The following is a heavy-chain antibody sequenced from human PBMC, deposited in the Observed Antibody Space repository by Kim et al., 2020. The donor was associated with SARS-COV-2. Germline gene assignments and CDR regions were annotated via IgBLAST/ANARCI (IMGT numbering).Heavy chain of an antibody. V-gene: IGHV3-74*01. CDR2: INSDGSTA. J-gene: IGHJ4*02. Sequence: GGSLRLSCAASGFTFSSYWMHWVRQVPGKGLVWVSVINSDGSTAYYADSVKGRFTISRDNAKNTLDLQMNSLRAEDTAVYYCARVGYSNYVAYWGQGTLVTVSS. CDR1: GFTFSSYW. CDR3: ARVGYSNYVAY. D-gene: IGHD4-4*01.